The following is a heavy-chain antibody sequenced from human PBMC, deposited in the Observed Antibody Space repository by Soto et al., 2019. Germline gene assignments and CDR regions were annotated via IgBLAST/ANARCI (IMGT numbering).Heavy chain of an antibody. D-gene: IGHD2-15*01. CDR2: INAGNGNT. V-gene: IGHV1-3*01. CDR1: GYTFTSYA. J-gene: IGHJ5*02. CDR3: ARVPAYCSGGSCLFDP. Sequence: XSVKVSCKASGYTFTSYAMHWVRQAPGQRLEWMGWINAGNGNTKYSQKFQGRVTITRDTSASTAYMELSSLRSEDTAVYYCARVPAYCSGGSCLFDPWGQGTLVTVSS.